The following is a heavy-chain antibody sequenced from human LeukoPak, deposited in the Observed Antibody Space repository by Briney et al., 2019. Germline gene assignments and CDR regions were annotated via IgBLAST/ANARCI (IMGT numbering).Heavy chain of an antibody. CDR3: ARLYYDSSGYYQICYFDY. CDR1: GGSISSSSYY. D-gene: IGHD3-22*01. J-gene: IGHJ4*02. V-gene: IGHV4-39*01. Sequence: SETLSPTCTVSGGSISSSSYYWGWIRQPPGTGLEGIGSIYYSGSTYYNPSLKRRVTISVDTSKNQFSLNLSSVTAADTAVYYCARLYYDSSGYYQICYFDYWGQGTLVTVSS. CDR2: IYYSGST.